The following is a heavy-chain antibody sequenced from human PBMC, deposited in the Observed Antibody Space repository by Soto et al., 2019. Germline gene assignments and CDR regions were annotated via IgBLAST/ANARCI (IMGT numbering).Heavy chain of an antibody. CDR2: ISYDGSNK. V-gene: IGHV3-30-3*01. D-gene: IGHD6-13*01. CDR1: GFTFSSYA. J-gene: IGHJ6*02. CDR3: ARTSHLKPGYSSSWNYYYYGMDV. Sequence: QVQLVESGGGVVQPGRSLRLSCAASGFTFSSYATHWARQAPGKGLEWVAVISYDGSNKYYADSVKGRFTISRDSSKNTLYLQMNSLRAEDTAVYYCARTSHLKPGYSSSWNYYYYGMDVWGQGTTVTVSS.